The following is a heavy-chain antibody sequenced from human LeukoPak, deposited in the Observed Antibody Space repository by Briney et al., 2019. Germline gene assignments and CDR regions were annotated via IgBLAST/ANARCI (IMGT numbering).Heavy chain of an antibody. D-gene: IGHD4-23*01. V-gene: IGHV3-7*01. J-gene: IGHJ4*02. CDR2: IKQDGSEK. Sequence: GGSLRLSCAASGFTFSGYWMSWVRQAPGKGLEWVANIKQDGSEKYYVDSVKGRFTISRDNAKNSLYLQMNSLRAEDTAVYYCAREWYDYGGNSGDAYGYWGQGTLVTVSS. CDR1: GFTFSGYW. CDR3: AREWYDYGGNSGDAYGY.